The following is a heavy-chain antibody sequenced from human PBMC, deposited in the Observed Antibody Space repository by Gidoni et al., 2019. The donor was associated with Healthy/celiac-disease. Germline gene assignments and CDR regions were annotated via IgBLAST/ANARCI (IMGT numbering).Heavy chain of an antibody. CDR3: AREVVPAATLNYYYYGMDV. V-gene: IGHV3-21*01. D-gene: IGHD2-2*01. CDR1: GCTYRSYS. Sequence: EVQLVESGGGLVKPGGSLRLSCSASGCTYRSYSMNWVRQAPGKGLECVSSISSSSSYIYYADSVKGRFTISRDNAQNSLYLQMNSLRAEDTAVYYCAREVVPAATLNYYYYGMDVWGQGTTVTVSS. CDR2: ISSSSSYI. J-gene: IGHJ6*02.